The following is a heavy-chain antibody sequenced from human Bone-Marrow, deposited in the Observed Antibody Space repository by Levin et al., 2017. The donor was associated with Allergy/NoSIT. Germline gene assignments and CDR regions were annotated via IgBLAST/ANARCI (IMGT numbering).Heavy chain of an antibody. D-gene: IGHD2-15*01. CDR3: ARDKGYCSGGSCRAFDY. V-gene: IGHV3-74*01. CDR2: INSDGSST. J-gene: IGHJ4*02. Sequence: AGGSLRLSCAASGFTFSSYWMHWVRQAPGKGLVWVSRINSDGSSTSYADSVKGRFTISRDNAKNTLYLQMNSLRAEDTAVYYCARDKGYCSGGSCRAFDYWAREPWSPSPQ. CDR1: GFTFSSYW.